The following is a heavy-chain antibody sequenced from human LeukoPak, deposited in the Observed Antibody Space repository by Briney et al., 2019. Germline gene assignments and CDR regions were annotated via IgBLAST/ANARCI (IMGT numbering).Heavy chain of an antibody. CDR2: ISSSSSTI. J-gene: IGHJ4*02. CDR1: GFTFSSYN. D-gene: IGHD1-1*01. Sequence: PGGSLRLSCAASGFTFSSYNMNWVRQAPGKGLEWVSSISSSSSTIYYADSVKGRFTISRDNAKNSLYLQMNSLRAEDTAVYYCARDLPSYNWNGGYWGQGTLVTVSS. V-gene: IGHV3-48*01. CDR3: ARDLPSYNWNGGY.